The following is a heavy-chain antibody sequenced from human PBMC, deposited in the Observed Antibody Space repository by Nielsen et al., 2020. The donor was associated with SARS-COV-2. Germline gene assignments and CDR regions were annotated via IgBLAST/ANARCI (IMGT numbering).Heavy chain of an antibody. D-gene: IGHD6-13*01. J-gene: IGHJ4*02. CDR2: ISAYNGNT. CDR1: GYIFSSYG. Sequence: ASVKVSCKAFGYIFSSYGISWVRQAPGQGLEWMGWISAYNGNTDYPQKLQGRVTMTTDTSTSTAYMELSSLRSEDTAVYYCARSYSSSWYRGGQFDYWGQGTLVTVSS. CDR3: ARSYSSSWYRGGQFDY. V-gene: IGHV1-18*01.